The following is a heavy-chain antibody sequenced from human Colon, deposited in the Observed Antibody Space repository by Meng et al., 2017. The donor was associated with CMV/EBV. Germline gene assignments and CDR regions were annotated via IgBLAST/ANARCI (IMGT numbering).Heavy chain of an antibody. J-gene: IGHJ4*02. CDR3: ASGPRSGSY. CDR1: GLILSDYW. D-gene: IGHD2-15*01. CDR2: INGDGSRQ. Sequence: GGSLRLSCAASGLILSDYWMNWVRLAPGKGLEWVGNINGDGSRQDYVDSVEGRFTMIRDNARNSLYLQMSRLRAEDTGVYYCASGPRSGSYWGQGTLVTVSS. V-gene: IGHV3-7*01.